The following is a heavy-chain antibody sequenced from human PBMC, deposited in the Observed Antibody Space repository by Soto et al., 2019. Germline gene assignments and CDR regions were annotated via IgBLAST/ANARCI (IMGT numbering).Heavy chain of an antibody. CDR3: ASEVVEAATSDY. D-gene: IGHD2-15*01. J-gene: IGHJ4*02. CDR2: ITFDGSSK. CDR1: GFTFSSYA. Sequence: QVQLVESGGGVVQSGRSLRLSCAASGFTFSSYAMHWVRQAPGKGLEWVAVITFDGSSKYYTDSVKGRFTISRDNSKNTLFLQMNSLRAEDTAVYYCASEVVEAATSDYWGQGTLVTVSS. V-gene: IGHV3-30-3*01.